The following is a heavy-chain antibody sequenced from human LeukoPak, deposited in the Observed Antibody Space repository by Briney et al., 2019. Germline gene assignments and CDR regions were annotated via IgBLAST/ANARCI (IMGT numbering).Heavy chain of an antibody. CDR2: ISTYDAKT. CDR1: GYTFTRYG. V-gene: IGHV1-18*01. Sequence: ASVKVSCKASGYTFTRYGVNWVQQAPGQGLEWMGWISTYDAKTNYAQKVQGRVTMTTDTSTSTVYMELRSLRSDDTAIYYCARDLGLKGPDWFDPWGQGTLVTVSS. D-gene: IGHD1-14*01. CDR3: ARDLGLKGPDWFDP. J-gene: IGHJ5*02.